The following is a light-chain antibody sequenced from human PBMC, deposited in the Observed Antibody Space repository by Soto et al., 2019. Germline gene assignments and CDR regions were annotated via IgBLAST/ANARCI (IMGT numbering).Light chain of an antibody. CDR3: CSYAGSSTPVV. V-gene: IGLV2-23*01. CDR2: EGS. CDR1: SSDVGSYNL. Sequence: QPVLTQPASVSGSPGQSITISCTGTSSDVGSYNLVSWYQQHPGKAPKLMIYEGSQRPSGVSNRFSGSKSGNTASLTISGLQAEDEADYYCCSYAGSSTPVVFGGGTKLTVL. J-gene: IGLJ2*01.